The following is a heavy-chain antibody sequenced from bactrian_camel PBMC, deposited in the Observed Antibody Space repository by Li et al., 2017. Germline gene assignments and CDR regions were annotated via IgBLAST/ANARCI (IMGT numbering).Heavy chain of an antibody. CDR1: GRTYSKWC. Sequence: HVQLVESGGGSVQAGGSLRLSCAASGRTYSKWCMGWFRQSPGKEREGVARIASGGSSTYYADSVKGRFTISRDNAKNTLYLQMNSLKFEDTAMYYCAADEVLRFYSGDWCLSPYVYDYKYYGQGTQVTVS. V-gene: IGHV3-3*01. J-gene: IGHJ4*01. CDR2: IASGGSST. D-gene: IGHD4*01.